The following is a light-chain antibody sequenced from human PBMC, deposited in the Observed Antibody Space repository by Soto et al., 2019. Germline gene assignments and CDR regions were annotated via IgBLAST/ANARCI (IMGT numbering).Light chain of an antibody. Sequence: EVVMPQYQATLSASPCETDNLSCRASQSVSSNLAWYQQKHGQAPRLLIYGASTRATGIPARFSGSGSGTEFTLTISSLPSEDFAVYYCQQYDNWPPITFGQGTRLEIK. J-gene: IGKJ5*01. CDR1: QSVSSN. CDR3: QQYDNWPPIT. CDR2: GAS. V-gene: IGKV3-15*01.